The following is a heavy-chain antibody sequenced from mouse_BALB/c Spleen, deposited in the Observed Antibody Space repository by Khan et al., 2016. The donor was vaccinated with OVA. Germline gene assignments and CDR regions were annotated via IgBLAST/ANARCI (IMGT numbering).Heavy chain of an antibody. CDR1: GYTFTSNT. Sequence: LKQSGAELARPGASVKMSCRASGYTFTSNTMHWVKQRPGQGLEWIGYINPRSGYSNYNQNFKDKATLTADKSSSTAYMQLSSLTSEDSAVYYCARRTTVYAMDYWGQGTSVTVSS. V-gene: IGHV1-4*01. D-gene: IGHD1-1*01. J-gene: IGHJ4*01. CDR3: ARRTTVYAMDY. CDR2: INPRSGYS.